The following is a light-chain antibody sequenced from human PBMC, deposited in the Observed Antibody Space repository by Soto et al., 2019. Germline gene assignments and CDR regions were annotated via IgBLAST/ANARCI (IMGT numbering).Light chain of an antibody. CDR1: QSVSSSY. CDR2: GAS. Sequence: EIVLTQSPCTLSLSPGERATLSCRARQSVSSSYLAWYQQKPGQPPRLLIYGASSRATGIPDRFSGSGSGTDFTLTISRLEPEDFAVYYCQQYGGSPPITFGQGTRLEI. CDR3: QQYGGSPPIT. V-gene: IGKV3-20*01. J-gene: IGKJ5*01.